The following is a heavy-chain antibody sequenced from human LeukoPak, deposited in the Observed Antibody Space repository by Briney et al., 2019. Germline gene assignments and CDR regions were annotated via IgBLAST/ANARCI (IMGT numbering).Heavy chain of an antibody. CDR1: GFTFSSYS. Sequence: GGSLRLSCAASGFTFSSYSMNWVRQAPGKGLEWVSSISSSSSYIYYADSVKGRFTISRDYAKNSLYLQMNSLRAEDTAVYYCAARDIVATISSNVDYWGQGTLVTVSS. CDR2: ISSSSSYI. CDR3: AARDIVATISSNVDY. D-gene: IGHD5-12*01. J-gene: IGHJ4*02. V-gene: IGHV3-21*01.